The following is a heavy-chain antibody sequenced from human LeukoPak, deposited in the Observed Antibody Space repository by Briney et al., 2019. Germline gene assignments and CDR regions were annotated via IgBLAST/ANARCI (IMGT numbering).Heavy chain of an antibody. CDR1: GFPFSSYS. V-gene: IGHV3-48*02. Sequence: PGGSLRLSCAASGFPFSSYSMNWVRQAPGKGLEWVSYIFSSSGTINYADSVKGRFTISRDNAKNSLYLQMNSLRDEDTAVYYCARDHDYAFDYWGQGALVTVSS. CDR2: IFSSSGTI. D-gene: IGHD4-17*01. CDR3: ARDHDYAFDY. J-gene: IGHJ4*02.